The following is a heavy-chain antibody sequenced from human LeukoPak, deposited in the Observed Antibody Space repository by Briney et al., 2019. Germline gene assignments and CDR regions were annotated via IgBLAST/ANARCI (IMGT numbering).Heavy chain of an antibody. CDR3: ARLQGPCGGDCYAHAFDI. Sequence: KPSETLSLTCTVSGGSISSYYWSWTRQPPGKGLEWIGYIYYSGSTNYNPSLKSRVTISVDTSKNQFSLKLSSVTAADTAVYYCARLQGPCGGDCYAHAFDIWGQGTMVTVSS. D-gene: IGHD2-21*02. CDR1: GGSISSYY. V-gene: IGHV4-59*08. J-gene: IGHJ3*02. CDR2: IYYSGST.